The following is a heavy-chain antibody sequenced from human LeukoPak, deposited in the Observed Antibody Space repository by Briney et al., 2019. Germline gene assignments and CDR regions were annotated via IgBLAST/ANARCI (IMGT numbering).Heavy chain of an antibody. Sequence: SVKVSCKTSGGTFNNYAINWVRQAPGQGLEWVGGVLPIFGAPASAQKFQGRVTFSTDASADTVYMEMSSLTSEDTAVYYCANYFDYYAAFDVWGQGTMVTVSS. V-gene: IGHV1-69*05. J-gene: IGHJ3*01. D-gene: IGHD3-22*01. CDR1: GGTFNNYA. CDR2: VLPIFGAP. CDR3: ANYFDYYAAFDV.